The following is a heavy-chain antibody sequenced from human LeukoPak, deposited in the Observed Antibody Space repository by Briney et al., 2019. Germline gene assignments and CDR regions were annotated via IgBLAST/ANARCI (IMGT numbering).Heavy chain of an antibody. Sequence: PSETLSLTCAVYGGSFSGYYWSWLRQPPGKGLEWIGEINHSGSTNYNPSLKSRVTISVDTSKNQFSLKLSSVTAADTAVYYCARVRTIFGVVTNYYYYYYYMDVWGKGTTVTVSS. D-gene: IGHD3-3*01. CDR1: GGSFSGYY. J-gene: IGHJ6*03. V-gene: IGHV4-34*01. CDR3: ARVRTIFGVVTNYYYYYYYMDV. CDR2: INHSGST.